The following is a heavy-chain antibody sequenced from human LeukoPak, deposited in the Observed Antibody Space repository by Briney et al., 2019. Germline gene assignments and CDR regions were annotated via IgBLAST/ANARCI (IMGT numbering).Heavy chain of an antibody. CDR2: ITPSGGST. CDR3: ATIAVAGHFDY. V-gene: IGHV1-46*01. Sequence: ASVKVSCKASGYTFTSFDMHWVRQAPGQGLEWMGMITPSGGSTSYAQKFQGRVTMTEDTSTDTAYMELSSLRSEDTAVYYCATIAVAGHFDYWGQGTLVTVSS. J-gene: IGHJ4*02. D-gene: IGHD6-19*01. CDR1: GYTFTSFD.